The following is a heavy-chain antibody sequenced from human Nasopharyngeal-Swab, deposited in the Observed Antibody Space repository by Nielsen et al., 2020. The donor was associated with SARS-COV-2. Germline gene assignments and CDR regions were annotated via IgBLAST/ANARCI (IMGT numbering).Heavy chain of an antibody. J-gene: IGHJ4*02. D-gene: IGHD2-15*01. CDR3: ARDVVNGGFDY. CDR1: GFTFSSNT. CDR2: ISGNSGYI. V-gene: IGHV3-21*01. Sequence: GESLKISCAASGFTFSSNTMNWVRQAPGKGLEWVSSISGNSGYISYADSVKGRFTISRDNAKNSLYLQMNSLRAEDTGVYYCARDVVNGGFDYWGQGTLVTVSS.